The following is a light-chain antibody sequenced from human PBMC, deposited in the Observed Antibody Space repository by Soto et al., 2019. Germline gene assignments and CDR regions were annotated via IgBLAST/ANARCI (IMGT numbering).Light chain of an antibody. V-gene: IGKV3-20*01. CDR1: QSVSSSY. Sequence: EIVLTQSPVTLSLSPGERATLSCRASQSVSSSYLAWYQQKPGQAPRLLIYGASSRATGIPDRFSGSGSGTDFTLTISRLEPEDFAVYYCQQYGSSPAVTFGQGTKVDIK. CDR2: GAS. CDR3: QQYGSSPAVT. J-gene: IGKJ1*01.